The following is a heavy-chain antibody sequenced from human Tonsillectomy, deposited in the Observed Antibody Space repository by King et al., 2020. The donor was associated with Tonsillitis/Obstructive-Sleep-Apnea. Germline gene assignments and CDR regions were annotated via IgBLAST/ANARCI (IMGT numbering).Heavy chain of an antibody. D-gene: IGHD6-13*01. CDR3: VTCQSTSWYPLGCFDN. CDR2: IKSKSDDVTT. Sequence: VQLVESGGGLVKPGGSLRLSCAASGFAFSNAWMSWVRQAPGQGLEWVGRIKSKSDDVTTDYAAPVKGRFTISRDDSENTLYLQLSSLRTEDTAVYYCVTCQSTSWYPLGCFDNWGQGTLVTVSS. J-gene: IGHJ4*02. CDR1: GFAFSNAW. V-gene: IGHV3-15*01.